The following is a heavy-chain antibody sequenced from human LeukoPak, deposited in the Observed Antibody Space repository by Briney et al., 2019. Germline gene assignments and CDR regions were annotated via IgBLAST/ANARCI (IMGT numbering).Heavy chain of an antibody. D-gene: IGHD2-2*01. CDR1: GGSFSGYY. CDR2: INHSGST. J-gene: IGHJ4*02. V-gene: IGHV4-34*01. Sequence: SETLSLTCAVYGGSFSGYYWSWIRQPPGKGLEWIGEINHSGSTNYNPSLKSRVTISVDTSKNQFSLKLSSVTAADTAVYYCARGIVVVPAAMPFDYWGQGTLVTVSS. CDR3: ARGIVVVPAAMPFDY.